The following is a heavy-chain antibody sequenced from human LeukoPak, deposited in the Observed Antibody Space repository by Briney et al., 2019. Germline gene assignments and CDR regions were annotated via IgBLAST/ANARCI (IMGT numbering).Heavy chain of an antibody. J-gene: IGHJ5*02. Sequence: GGSLRLSCAASGFDFSSYGMHWVRQAPGKGLEWVGVISYDGSAKFYAESVEGRFTISRDNSKNTLYLQMNTLRAEDTAVYYCAKAGGNYHNWFDPWGQGTLVTVSS. D-gene: IGHD4-23*01. CDR1: GFDFSSYG. CDR3: AKAGGNYHNWFDP. CDR2: ISYDGSAK. V-gene: IGHV3-30*18.